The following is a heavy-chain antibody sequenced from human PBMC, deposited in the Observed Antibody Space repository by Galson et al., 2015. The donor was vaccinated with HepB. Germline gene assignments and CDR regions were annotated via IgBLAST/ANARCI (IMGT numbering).Heavy chain of an antibody. CDR3: ATVEILVVRGGLRTRSYFDS. D-gene: IGHD3-10*01. Sequence: SLRLSCAASGITFNTYSMNWVRQAPGKGLEWVASISSSSSYIYYADSVKGRFTISRDNARNSLYLQMNSLRAEDTAVYHCATVEILVVRGGLRTRSYFDSWGRGTLVTVSS. V-gene: IGHV3-21*01. CDR2: ISSSSSYI. J-gene: IGHJ4*02. CDR1: GITFNTYS.